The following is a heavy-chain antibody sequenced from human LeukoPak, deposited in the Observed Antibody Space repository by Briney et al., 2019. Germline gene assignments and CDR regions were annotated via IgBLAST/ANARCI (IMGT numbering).Heavy chain of an antibody. CDR1: GGSVSSVSYF. D-gene: IGHD1-26*01. CDR3: VSQTPLYSGSFYFDY. V-gene: IGHV4-39*01. J-gene: IGHJ4*02. Sequence: SETLSLTCTVGGGSVSSVSYFWGWIRQPPGKGLEWIGSIYYSGSTYYNPSLKGRVTISVDPSKNRFSLKLSSVTAADTAVYYCVSQTPLYSGSFYFDYWGQGTLVTVSS. CDR2: IYYSGST.